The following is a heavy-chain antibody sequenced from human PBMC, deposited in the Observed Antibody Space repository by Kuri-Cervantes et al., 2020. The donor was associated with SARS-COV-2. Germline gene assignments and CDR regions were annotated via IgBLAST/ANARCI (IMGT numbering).Heavy chain of an antibody. CDR3: ARVSCSGGSCYSIDY. J-gene: IGHJ4*02. CDR1: GYTFTSYG. D-gene: IGHD2-15*01. CDR2: ISAYNGNT. Sequence: ASVKVSCKASGYTFTSYGISWVRQAPGQGLEWMGWISAYNGNTNYAQKLQGRVTMTTDTSTSTAYMELRSLRSDDTAVYYCARVSCSGGSCYSIDYWGQGTLVTVSS. V-gene: IGHV1-18*01.